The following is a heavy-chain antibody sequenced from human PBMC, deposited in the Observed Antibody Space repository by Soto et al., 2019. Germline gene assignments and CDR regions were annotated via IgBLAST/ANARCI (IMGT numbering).Heavy chain of an antibody. CDR1: GYTFSGYC. V-gene: IGHV1-18*04. CDR2: ISAYNGNT. J-gene: IGHJ4*02. CDR3: ARDEDGGPDY. Sequence: KHPTAXVNFSCKASGYTFSGYCINLLRQAPGQGLEWMGWISAYNGNTNYAQKLQGRVTMTTDTSTSTAYMELRSLRSDDTAVYYCARDEDGGPDYWGQGTLVPVSS. D-gene: IGHD2-15*01.